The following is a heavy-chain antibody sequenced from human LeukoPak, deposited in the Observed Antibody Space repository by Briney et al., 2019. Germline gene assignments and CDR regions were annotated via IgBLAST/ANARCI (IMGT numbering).Heavy chain of an antibody. Sequence: SETLSLTCTVSGGSISSGSYYWSWIRQPPGKGLEWLGYIYYSGSSNYNPSLKSRVTMSADTSKNQFSLKLSSVTAADTAVYYCARGPTRQYFDYWGQGTLVTVSS. CDR2: IYYSGSS. CDR1: GGSISSGSYY. D-gene: IGHD6-6*01. CDR3: ARGPTRQYFDY. J-gene: IGHJ4*02. V-gene: IGHV4-61*01.